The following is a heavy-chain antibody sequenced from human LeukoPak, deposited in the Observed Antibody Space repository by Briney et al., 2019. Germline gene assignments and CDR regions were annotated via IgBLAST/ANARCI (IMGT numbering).Heavy chain of an antibody. CDR3: ARDMVGLAADGNWFDP. J-gene: IGHJ5*02. D-gene: IGHD6-13*01. V-gene: IGHV1-18*01. CDR2: IATYNGKT. CDR1: GYTFSSYG. Sequence: ASVKVSCKASGYTFSSYGISWVRQAPGQGLEWMGWIATYNGKTKYAEKVQGRVTMTTDTSTTTAYMELRTLRSDDTAVYYWARDMVGLAADGNWFDPWGQGTLVTVSS.